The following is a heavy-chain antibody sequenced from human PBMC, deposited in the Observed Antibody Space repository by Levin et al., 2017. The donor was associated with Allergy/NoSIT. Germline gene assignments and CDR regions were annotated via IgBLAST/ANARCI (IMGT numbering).Heavy chain of an antibody. CDR3: ARVQVVPAADSEAGFDY. V-gene: IGHV4-34*01. D-gene: IGHD2-2*01. J-gene: IGHJ4*02. CDR1: GGSFSGYY. Sequence: SETLSLTCAVYGGSFSGYYWSWIRQPPGKGLEWIGEINHSGSTNYNPSLKSRVTISVDTSKNQFSLKLSSVTAADTAVYYCARVQVVPAADSEAGFDYWGQGTLVTVSS. CDR2: INHSGST.